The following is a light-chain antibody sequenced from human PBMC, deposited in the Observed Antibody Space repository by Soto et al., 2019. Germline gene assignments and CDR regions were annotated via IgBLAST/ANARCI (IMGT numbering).Light chain of an antibody. J-gene: IGKJ1*01. CDR2: GAS. CDR1: QSVSNNY. Sequence: EIVLTQSRSTLSLSPGARPTLPCRASQSVSNNYLAWYQQKPGQAPRLLIYGASNRATGIPDRFSGSGSGTDFTLTISRLEPEDFAVYYCQQYGSSGTFGQGTKVDIK. V-gene: IGKV3-20*01. CDR3: QQYGSSGT.